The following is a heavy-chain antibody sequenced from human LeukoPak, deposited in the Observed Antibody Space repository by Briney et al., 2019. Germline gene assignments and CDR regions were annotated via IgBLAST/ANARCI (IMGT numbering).Heavy chain of an antibody. CDR1: GGSISSSSYY. V-gene: IGHV4-39*01. J-gene: IGHJ4*02. Sequence: SETLSVTCTVSGGSISSSSYYWGWIRQPPGKGLEWIGSIYYSGSTYYNPSLKSRVTISVDTSKNQFSLKLSSVTAADTAVYYCARHQTDITSFGVVQPPNPADYWGQGTLVTVSS. CDR2: IYYSGST. CDR3: ARHQTDITSFGVVQPPNPADY. D-gene: IGHD3-3*01.